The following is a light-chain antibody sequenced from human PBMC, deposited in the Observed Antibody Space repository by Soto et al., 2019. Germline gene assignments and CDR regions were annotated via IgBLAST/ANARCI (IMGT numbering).Light chain of an antibody. CDR2: APS. CDR1: QGISSY. CDR3: QQYYSYPPWT. V-gene: IGKV1-8*01. Sequence: AIRMTQSPSSFSASTGDRVTITCRASQGISSYLAWYQQKPGKAPKPLIYAPSTLQSGVPSRFSCSGSGTDFTLTISCLQSEDFATYYCQQYYSYPPWTFGQGTKVEIK. J-gene: IGKJ1*01.